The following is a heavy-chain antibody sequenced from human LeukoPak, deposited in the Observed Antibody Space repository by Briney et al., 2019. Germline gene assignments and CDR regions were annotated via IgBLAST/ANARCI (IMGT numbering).Heavy chain of an antibody. CDR3: ARKSSPFDSSGYFDY. CDR1: GFTFRSYA. V-gene: IGHV3-23*01. D-gene: IGHD3-22*01. J-gene: IGHJ4*01. CDR2: LGGNSGYT. Sequence: GGSPRVSCAASGFTFRSYAMSWVRQAHWTGLESSSDLGGNSGYTYYADSVKGRFTVSRDKCNYTLSLQMNSLRVEDTAVYYCARKSSPFDSSGYFDYWGHGTLLTVSS.